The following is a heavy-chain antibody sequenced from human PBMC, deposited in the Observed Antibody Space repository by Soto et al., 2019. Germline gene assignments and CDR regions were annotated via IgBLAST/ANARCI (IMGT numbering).Heavy chain of an antibody. J-gene: IGHJ6*03. CDR2: ISYDGSNK. CDR3: AKDHGGSGILYMDV. CDR1: GFTFSSYG. D-gene: IGHD3-10*01. Sequence: GGSLRLSCAASGFTFSSYGMHWVRQAPGKGLEWVAVISYDGSNKYYADSVKGRFTISRDNSKNTLYLQMNSLRAEDTAVYYCAKDHGGSGILYMDVWGKGTTVTVSS. V-gene: IGHV3-30*18.